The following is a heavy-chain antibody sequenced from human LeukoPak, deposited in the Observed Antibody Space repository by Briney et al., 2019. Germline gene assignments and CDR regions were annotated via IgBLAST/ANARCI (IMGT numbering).Heavy chain of an antibody. D-gene: IGHD2-2*01. CDR2: ISSSGST. Sequence: SETLSLTCTVSGGSISSYFWTWIRQPPGKGLEWIAYISSSGSTNYNPSLESRVTISVDTSKNQFSLKLNSVTAADTAVYYCASGPLPIVVIPTALDYWGQGTLVTVSS. CDR1: GGSISSYF. J-gene: IGHJ4*02. V-gene: IGHV4-59*01. CDR3: ASGPLPIVVIPTALDY.